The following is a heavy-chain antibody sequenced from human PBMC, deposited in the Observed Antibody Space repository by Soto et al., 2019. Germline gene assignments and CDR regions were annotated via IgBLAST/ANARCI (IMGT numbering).Heavy chain of an antibody. CDR3: AKDLRVVAATMIDY. V-gene: IGHV3-23*01. CDR1: GFTFSSYA. CDR2: ISGSGGST. D-gene: IGHD2-15*01. Sequence: GGSLRFSCAASGFTFSSYAMSWVRQAPGKGLEWVSAISGSGGSTYYADSVKGRFTISRDNSKNTLYLQMNSLRAEDTAVYYCAKDLRVVAATMIDYWGQGTLVTVSS. J-gene: IGHJ4*02.